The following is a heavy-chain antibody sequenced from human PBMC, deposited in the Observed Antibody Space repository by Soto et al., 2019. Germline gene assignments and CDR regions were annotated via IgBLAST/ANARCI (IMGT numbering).Heavy chain of an antibody. CDR2: FDPEDGET. Sequence: GASVKVSCKVSGYTLTELSMHWVRQAPGKGLEWMGGFDPEDGETIYAQKFQGRVTMTEDTSTDTAYMELSSLRSEDTAVYYCAKLEYYYDSSGYSYYYYGMDVWGQGTTVTVSS. D-gene: IGHD3-22*01. CDR3: AKLEYYYDSSGYSYYYYGMDV. CDR1: GYTLTELS. J-gene: IGHJ6*02. V-gene: IGHV1-24*01.